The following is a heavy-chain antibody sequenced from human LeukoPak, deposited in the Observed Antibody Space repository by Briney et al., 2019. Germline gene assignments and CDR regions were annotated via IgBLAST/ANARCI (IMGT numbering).Heavy chain of an antibody. CDR3: VREEGY. CDR2: IKQDGSHK. CDR1: GFTFSTYW. Sequence: TGGSLRLSCAASGFTFSTYWMYWVRQAPGKGLGWVANIKQDGSHKYYVDSVKGRFTISRDNAKNSLYLQMNSLRVEDTAVYYCVREEGYWGQGTLVTVSS. J-gene: IGHJ4*02. V-gene: IGHV3-7*01.